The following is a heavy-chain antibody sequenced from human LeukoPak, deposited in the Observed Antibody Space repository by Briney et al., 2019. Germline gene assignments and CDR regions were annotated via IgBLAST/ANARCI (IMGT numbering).Heavy chain of an antibody. CDR1: GFTVSTTY. D-gene: IGHD3-22*01. CDR3: ATYDSSGYYYLDY. J-gene: IGHJ4*02. Sequence: PGGSLRLSCVASGFTVSTTYMGWVRQAPGKGLEWVSVIYSGGSTYYADSVKGRFTISRDNSKNTLYLQMNSLRAEDTAVYYCATYDSSGYYYLDYWGQGTLVTVSS. V-gene: IGHV3-53*01. CDR2: IYSGGST.